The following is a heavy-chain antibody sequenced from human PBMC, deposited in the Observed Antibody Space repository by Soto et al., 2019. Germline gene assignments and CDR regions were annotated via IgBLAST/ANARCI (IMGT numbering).Heavy chain of an antibody. CDR1: GYPFTSYY. CDR3: AGEALIPRLRFWGWLLYRGVAYYEGLDV. D-gene: IGHD3-3*01. V-gene: IGHV1-46*01. CDR2: INPSGGST. Sequence: ASVKVSCKASGYPFTSYYIHWVRQAPGQGLEWMGIINPSGGSTSYAQKFQGRVTMTRDTSTSTVYMELSSLRSEDTAVYYCAGEALIPRLRFWGWLLYRGVAYYEGLDVGAQRTTDLVSS. J-gene: IGHJ6*01.